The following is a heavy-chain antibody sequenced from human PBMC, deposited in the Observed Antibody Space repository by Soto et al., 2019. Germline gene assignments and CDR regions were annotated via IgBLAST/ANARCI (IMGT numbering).Heavy chain of an antibody. Sequence: GGSLRLSCAASGFTFSSYGMHWVRQAPGKGLEWVAVISYDGSNKYYADSVKGRFTISRDNSKNTLYLQMNSLRAEDTAVYYCARDLGYCSSTSCPGPGYWGQGTLVTVSS. D-gene: IGHD2-2*01. CDR1: GFTFSSYG. CDR3: ARDLGYCSSTSCPGPGY. J-gene: IGHJ4*02. V-gene: IGHV3-30*03. CDR2: ISYDGSNK.